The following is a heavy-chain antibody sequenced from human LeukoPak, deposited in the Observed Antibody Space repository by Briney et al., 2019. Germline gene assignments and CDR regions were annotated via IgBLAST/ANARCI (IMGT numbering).Heavy chain of an antibody. CDR3: ARHEHIYGLLSYFDY. CDR1: GGSISSNRYY. V-gene: IGHV4-39*01. CDR2: IYFSGDT. D-gene: IGHD5-18*01. Sequence: SETLSLTCTVSGGSISSNRYYWGWIRQRPGKGLEWIASIYFSGDTYYNPSLKSRVTISVDTSKNQFSLKLRSVTAADTAVYYCARHEHIYGLLSYFDYWGQGTLVTVSS. J-gene: IGHJ4*02.